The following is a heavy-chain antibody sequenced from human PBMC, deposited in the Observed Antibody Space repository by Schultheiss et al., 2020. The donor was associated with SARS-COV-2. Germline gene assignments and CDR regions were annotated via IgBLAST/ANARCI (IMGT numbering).Heavy chain of an antibody. CDR1: GGSISSSSYY. CDR2: INHSGST. J-gene: IGHJ4*02. V-gene: IGHV4-39*07. Sequence: SQTLSLTCTVSGGSISSSSYYWSWIRQPPGKGLEWIGEINHSGSTNYNPSLKSRVTISVDTSKNQFSLKLSSVTAADTAVYYCARGSRTVVVVAATDFDYWGQGTLVTVSS. CDR3: ARGSRTVVVVAATDFDY. D-gene: IGHD2-15*01.